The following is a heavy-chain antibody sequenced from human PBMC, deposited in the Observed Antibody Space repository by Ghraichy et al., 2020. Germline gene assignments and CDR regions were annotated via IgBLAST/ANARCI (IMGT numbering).Heavy chain of an antibody. D-gene: IGHD3-22*01. CDR2: IYYSGST. Sequence: SETLSLTCTVSGGSISSYYWSWIRQPPGKGLEWIGYIYYSGSTNYNPSLKSRVTISVDTSKNQFSLKLSSVTAADTAVYYCARESGYYSSFDYWGQGTLVTVSS. J-gene: IGHJ4*02. V-gene: IGHV4-59*01. CDR1: GGSISSYY. CDR3: ARESGYYSSFDY.